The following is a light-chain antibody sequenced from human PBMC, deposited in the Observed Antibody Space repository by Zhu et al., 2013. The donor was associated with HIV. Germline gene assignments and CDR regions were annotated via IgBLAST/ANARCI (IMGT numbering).Light chain of an antibody. CDR2: TND. CDR3: AAWDVRLSAYV. Sequence: QSVLTQPPSVSAAPGQKVTISCSGSSSNIGYNSVSWYQHLPGTAPKLLIYTNDQRPSGVPDRFSGSKSGTSGSLAISGLRSEDEADYYCAAWDVRLSAYVFGTGTKVTVL. CDR1: SSNIGYNS. J-gene: IGLJ1*01. V-gene: IGLV1-47*01.